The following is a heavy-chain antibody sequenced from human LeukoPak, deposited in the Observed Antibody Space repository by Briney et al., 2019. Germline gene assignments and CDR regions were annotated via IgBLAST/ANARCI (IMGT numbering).Heavy chain of an antibody. Sequence: ASVKVSCTASGYTFTGYYMHWVRQAPGQGLEWMGWINPNSGGTNYAQKFQGRVTMTRDTSISTAYMELSRLRSDDTAVYYCARSDSSSWHLDYWGQGTLVTVSS. CDR3: ARSDSSSWHLDY. CDR2: INPNSGGT. D-gene: IGHD6-13*01. J-gene: IGHJ4*02. V-gene: IGHV1-2*02. CDR1: GYTFTGYY.